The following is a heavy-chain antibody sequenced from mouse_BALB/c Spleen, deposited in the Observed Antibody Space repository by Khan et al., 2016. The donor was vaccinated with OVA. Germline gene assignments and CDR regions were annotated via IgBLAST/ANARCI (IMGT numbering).Heavy chain of an antibody. Sequence: EVKLLESGPGLVKPSQSLSLTCTVTGYSITSCYVWYWMRQFPGNKLECMGYISYSGSTNYNPSLKSRISITVDTSKNQFFLQLNSVTTEDTATYYCTRTARIKYWGEGTTLTVSS. CDR2: ISYSGST. V-gene: IGHV3-1*02. J-gene: IGHJ2*01. CDR3: TRTARIKY. D-gene: IGHD1-2*01. CDR1: GYSITSCYV.